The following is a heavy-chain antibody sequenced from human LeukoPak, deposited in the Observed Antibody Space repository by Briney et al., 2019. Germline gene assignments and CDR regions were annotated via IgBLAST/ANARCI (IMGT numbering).Heavy chain of an antibody. V-gene: IGHV3-23*01. J-gene: IGHJ4*02. CDR2: ISGSGGTT. CDR3: AKDRAGKTAMVRDFEY. Sequence: PGGSLRLSCAASGFTFSSYAMTWVRQAPGKGLEWVSAISGSGGTTYYADSVKGRFTISRDNAKNTLYLQMSSLRAEDTAIYNCAKDRAGKTAMVRDFEYWGQGTLVTVSS. D-gene: IGHD5-18*01. CDR1: GFTFSSYA.